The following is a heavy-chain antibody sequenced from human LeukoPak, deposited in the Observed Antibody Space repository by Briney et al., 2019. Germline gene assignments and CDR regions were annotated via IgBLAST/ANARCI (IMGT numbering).Heavy chain of an antibody. CDR2: VYHSGNT. J-gene: IGHJ5*01. V-gene: IGHV4-59*01. Sequence: SETLSLTCTVSGDSIRNYYWNWIQQPPGKGLEWIGYVYHSGNTNYNPSLESRLTMSIDTPTNQFSLKLSSVTTADTAVYYCARATYGSGSYYVVNFDSWGQGNLVTVSS. D-gene: IGHD3-10*01. CDR3: ARATYGSGSYYVVNFDS. CDR1: GDSIRNYY.